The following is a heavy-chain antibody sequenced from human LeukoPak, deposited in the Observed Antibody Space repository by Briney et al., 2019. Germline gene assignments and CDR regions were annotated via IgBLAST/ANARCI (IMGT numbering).Heavy chain of an antibody. CDR1: GGSISSSSYY. V-gene: IGHV4-39*07. Sequence: SETLSLTCTVSGGSISSSSYYWGWIRQPPGKGLEWIGSIYHSGSTYYNPSLKSRVTISVDTSKNQFSLKLSSVTAADTAVYYCAREKSSVYYFDYWGQGTLVTVSS. J-gene: IGHJ4*02. D-gene: IGHD3-10*01. CDR2: IYHSGST. CDR3: AREKSSVYYFDY.